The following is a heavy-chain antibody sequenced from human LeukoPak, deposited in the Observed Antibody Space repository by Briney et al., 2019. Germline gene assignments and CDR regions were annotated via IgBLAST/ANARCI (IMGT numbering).Heavy chain of an antibody. CDR3: ARGVRIAASGTWFDP. V-gene: IGHV4-39*02. CDR2: IFYTGST. J-gene: IGHJ5*02. Sequence: PSETLSLTCSVSSGSISSPLHYCGWIRQPPGKGLEWIGSIFYTGSTYYNPSLKSRVTISLDTSKNHFSLRLTSVTAADTAVYYCARGVRIAASGTWFDPWGQGTLVTVSS. CDR1: SGSISSPLHY. D-gene: IGHD6-13*01.